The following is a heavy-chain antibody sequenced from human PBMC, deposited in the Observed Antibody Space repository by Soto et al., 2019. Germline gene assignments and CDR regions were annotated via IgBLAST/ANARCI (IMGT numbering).Heavy chain of an antibody. J-gene: IGHJ5*02. CDR2: ISYDGSNK. V-gene: IGHV3-30*18. CDR3: AKSLQRYGDPGWWFDP. CDR1: GFTFSSYG. Sequence: GGSLRLSCAASGFTFSSYGMHWVRQAPGKGLEWVAVISYDGSNKYYGDSVKGRFTISRDNSKNTLYLQMNSLRAEDTAVYYCAKSLQRYGDPGWWFDPWGQGTLVTVSS. D-gene: IGHD4-17*01.